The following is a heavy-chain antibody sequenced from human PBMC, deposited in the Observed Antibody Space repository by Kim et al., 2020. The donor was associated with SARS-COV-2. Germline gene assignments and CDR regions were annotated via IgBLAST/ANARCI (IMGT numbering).Heavy chain of an antibody. CDR2: INPYNYET. CDR3: ARQEAPPSYFDSTPYYFDY. V-gene: IGHV5-51*01. D-gene: IGHD3-22*01. Sequence: GESLKISCQSSGYSFTSYWIGWVRQMPGKGLEWMAIINPYNYETRYSPSFQGQVTISAVKSIRTAYLQWSSLKASDTAMYYCARQEAPPSYFDSTPYYFDYWGQGTLVTVSS. J-gene: IGHJ4*02. CDR1: GYSFTSYW.